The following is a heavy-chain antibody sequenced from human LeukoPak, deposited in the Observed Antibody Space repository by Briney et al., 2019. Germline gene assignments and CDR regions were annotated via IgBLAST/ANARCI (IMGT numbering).Heavy chain of an antibody. CDR3: ARANIHIAGVITRGAFDI. D-gene: IGHD3-22*01. J-gene: IGHJ3*02. V-gene: IGHV4-39*07. CDR1: GGSISSSSYY. CDR2: IYYSGST. Sequence: SETLSLTCTVSGGSISSSSYYWGWIRQPPGKGLEWIGSIYYSGSTYYNPCLKSRVTISVDTSKTQFSMKLSSVTAADTAVYYCARANIHIAGVITRGAFDIWGQGKMVTVSS.